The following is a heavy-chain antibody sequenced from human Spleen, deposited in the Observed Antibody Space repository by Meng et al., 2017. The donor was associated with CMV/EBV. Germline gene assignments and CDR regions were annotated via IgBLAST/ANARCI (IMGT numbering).Heavy chain of an antibody. CDR1: GGSISSYY. CDR3: ARGLYCSSTSCDPRGVWFDP. CDR2: IYYSGST. Sequence: SETLSLTCTVSGGSISSYYWSWIRQHPGKGLEWIGYIYYSGSTYYNPSLKSRVTISVDTSKNQFSLKLSSVTAADTAVYYCARGLYCSSTSCDPRGVWFDPWGQGTLVTVSS. J-gene: IGHJ5*02. D-gene: IGHD2-2*01. V-gene: IGHV4-59*06.